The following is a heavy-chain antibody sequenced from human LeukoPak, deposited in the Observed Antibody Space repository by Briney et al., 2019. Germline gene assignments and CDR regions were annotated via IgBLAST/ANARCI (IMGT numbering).Heavy chain of an antibody. CDR2: IYTSGST. CDR3: ARDEVLLWFGELLFNWFDP. Sequence: PSETLSLTCTVSGGSISSYYWSWIRQSAGKGLEWIGRIYTSGSTNYNPSLKSRVTMSVDTSKNQFSLKLSSVTAADTAVYYCARDEVLLWFGELLFNWFDPWGQGTLVTVSS. V-gene: IGHV4-4*07. D-gene: IGHD3-10*01. J-gene: IGHJ5*02. CDR1: GGSISSYY.